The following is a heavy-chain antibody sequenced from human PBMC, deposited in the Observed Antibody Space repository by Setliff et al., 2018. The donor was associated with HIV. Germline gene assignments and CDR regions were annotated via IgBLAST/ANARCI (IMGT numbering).Heavy chain of an antibody. V-gene: IGHV4-38-2*01. D-gene: IGHD1-26*01. CDR3: ARGRYSGSYGY. CDR2: IYHSGST. Sequence: PSETLSLTCAVSGYSISSGYYWGWIRQPPGKGLEWIGSIYHSGSTYYNPSLKSRVTISVDTSKNQFSLKLSSVTAAYMAVYYCARGRYSGSYGYWGQGTLVTVSS. J-gene: IGHJ4*02. CDR1: GYSISSGYY.